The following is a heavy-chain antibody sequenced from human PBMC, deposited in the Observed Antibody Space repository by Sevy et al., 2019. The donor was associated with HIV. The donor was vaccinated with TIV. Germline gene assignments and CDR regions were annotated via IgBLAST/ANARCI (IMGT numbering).Heavy chain of an antibody. D-gene: IGHD6-13*01. CDR2: IKRKTEGGTT. V-gene: IGHV3-15*01. Sequence: GGSLRLSCAASGFPFNYAWMSWVRQAPGKGLEWVGHIKRKTEGGTTDYAAPVKGRFTMSRDDSKNILYLQMNSLKIEDTAVYYCTTVKGSSSWFEPSYYYYMELWGKGTTVTVSS. CDR1: GFPFNYAW. CDR3: TTVKGSSSWFEPSYYYYMEL. J-gene: IGHJ6*03.